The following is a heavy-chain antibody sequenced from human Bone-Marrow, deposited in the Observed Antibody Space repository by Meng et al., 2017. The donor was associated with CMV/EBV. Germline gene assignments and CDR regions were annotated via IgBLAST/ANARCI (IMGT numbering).Heavy chain of an antibody. CDR2: IRYDGSNK. CDR1: GFTFSSSG. CDR3: AKDFREDLLRDI. V-gene: IGHV3-30*02. J-gene: IGHJ3*02. Sequence: GESLKISCAASGFTFSSSGMHWVRQAPGKGLEWVAFIRYDGSNKYYADSVKGRFTISRDNSKNTLYLQMNSLRAEDTAVYYCAKDFREDLLRDIWGQGTMVTVSS. D-gene: IGHD3-3*01.